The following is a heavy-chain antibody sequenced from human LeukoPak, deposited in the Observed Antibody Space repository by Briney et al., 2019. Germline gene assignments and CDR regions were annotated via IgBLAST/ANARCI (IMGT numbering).Heavy chain of an antibody. CDR2: ISSSSTI. V-gene: IGHV3-48*01. CDR1: GFTFSSYS. CDR3: AREIAAAATRDFDY. D-gene: IGHD6-13*01. Sequence: GGSLRLSCAASGFTFSSYSMNWVRQAPGKGLEWLSYISSSSTIYYADSVKGRFTISRDNAKISLYLQMNSLRAEDTAVYYCAREIAAAATRDFDYWGQGTLVTVSS. J-gene: IGHJ4*02.